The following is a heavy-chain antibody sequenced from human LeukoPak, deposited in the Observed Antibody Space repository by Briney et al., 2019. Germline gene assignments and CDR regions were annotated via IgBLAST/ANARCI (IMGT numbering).Heavy chain of an antibody. V-gene: IGHV3-66*01. D-gene: IGHD3-22*01. CDR1: GFTVSSNY. CDR2: IYSGGST. CDR3: AKEGKLTMIVVVIKDYFDY. J-gene: IGHJ4*02. Sequence: GGSLRLSCAASGFTVSSNYMSWVRQAPGKGLEWVSVIYSGGSTYYADSVKGRFTISRDNSKNTLYLQMNSLRAEDTAVYYCAKEGKLTMIVVVIKDYFDYWGQGTLVTVSS.